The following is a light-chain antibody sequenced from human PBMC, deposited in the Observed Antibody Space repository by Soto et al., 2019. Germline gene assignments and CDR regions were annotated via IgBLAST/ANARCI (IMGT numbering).Light chain of an antibody. CDR2: EGG. CDR3: CSYAGSSTFDVV. CDR1: SSDVGSYNL. V-gene: IGLV2-23*03. Sequence: QSALTQPASVSGSPGQSITISCTGTSSDVGSYNLVSWYQQHPGKAPKLMIYEGGKRPSGVSNRFSGSKSGNTASLTISGLQAEDEADYYCCSYAGSSTFDVVFGGGTKLTVL. J-gene: IGLJ2*01.